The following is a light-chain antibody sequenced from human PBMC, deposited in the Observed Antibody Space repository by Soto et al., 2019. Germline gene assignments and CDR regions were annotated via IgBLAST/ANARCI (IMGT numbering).Light chain of an antibody. Sequence: QSALTQPLSVPGSPGQSVSISCTGSSSDVGRYSYVSWYQQHPGKAPKLMIYDVSERPSGVPDRFSGSKSGNTASLTISGLQAEDEADYYCCSYAGTYTGVFGTGTKVTVL. V-gene: IGLV2-11*01. CDR1: SSDVGRYSY. CDR2: DVS. J-gene: IGLJ1*01. CDR3: CSYAGTYTGV.